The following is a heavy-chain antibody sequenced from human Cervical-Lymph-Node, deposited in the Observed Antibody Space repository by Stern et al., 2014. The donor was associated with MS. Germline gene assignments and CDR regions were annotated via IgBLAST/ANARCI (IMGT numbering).Heavy chain of an antibody. Sequence: VQLVESGPGLVKPSETLSLTCTVSGGSISSSSYYWGWIRQPPGKGLEVSGISFYSGTTYHNPSLRSRVPISVDTPKNHFSLKWSSVTAADTAVYYCVGYRNWYFDLWGRGTLVTVSS. CDR1: GGSISSSSYY. CDR2: SFYSGTT. J-gene: IGHJ2*01. D-gene: IGHD3-16*02. V-gene: IGHV4-39*01. CDR3: VGYRNWYFDL.